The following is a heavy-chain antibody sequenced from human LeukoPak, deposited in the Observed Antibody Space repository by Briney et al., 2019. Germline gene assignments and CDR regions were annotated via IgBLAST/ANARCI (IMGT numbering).Heavy chain of an antibody. D-gene: IGHD6-19*01. Sequence: SETLSLTCAVSGGSISSSNWWSWVRQPPGKGLEWIGEIYHSGSTNYNPSLKSRVTISVDKSKNQFSLKLSSVTAADTAVYYCARDFSYGWYPDAFDIWGQGTMVTVSS. CDR1: GGSISSSNW. V-gene: IGHV4-4*02. CDR3: ARDFSYGWYPDAFDI. CDR2: IYHSGST. J-gene: IGHJ3*02.